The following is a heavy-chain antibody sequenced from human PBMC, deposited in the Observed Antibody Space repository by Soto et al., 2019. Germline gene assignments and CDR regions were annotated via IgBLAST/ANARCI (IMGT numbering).Heavy chain of an antibody. D-gene: IGHD2-15*01. Sequence: SETLSLTCAVCGGSFSGYYWSWIRQPPGRGLEWIGEINHSGSTNYNPSLKSRVTISVDTSKNQFSLKLSSVTAADTAVYYCARGLRGYCSGGSCYGDYYFDYWGQGTLVTVSS. CDR3: ARGLRGYCSGGSCYGDYYFDY. CDR1: GGSFSGYY. V-gene: IGHV4-34*01. CDR2: INHSGST. J-gene: IGHJ4*02.